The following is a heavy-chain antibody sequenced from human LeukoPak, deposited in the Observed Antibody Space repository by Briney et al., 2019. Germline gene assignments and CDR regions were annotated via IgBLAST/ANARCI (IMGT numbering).Heavy chain of an antibody. CDR2: IYYSGSI. CDR3: ARDAYSSSRGGFDP. D-gene: IGHD6-13*01. Sequence: SDTLSLTCAVSGYSISSSNWWGWIRQPPGKGLEWIGYIYYSGSIYYNPSLKSRVTMSVDTSKNQFSLKLTSVTAADTAVYYCARDAYSSSRGGFDPWGQGTRVTVSS. J-gene: IGHJ5*02. V-gene: IGHV4-28*03. CDR1: GYSISSSNW.